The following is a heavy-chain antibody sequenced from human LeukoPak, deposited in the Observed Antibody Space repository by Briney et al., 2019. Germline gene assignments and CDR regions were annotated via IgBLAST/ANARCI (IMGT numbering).Heavy chain of an antibody. CDR2: ISYDGSNK. D-gene: IGHD7-27*01. J-gene: IGHJ4*02. V-gene: IGHV3-30-3*01. CDR3: ARDGDAGASVDY. CDR1: GFTFSSYA. Sequence: GGSLRLSCAASGFTFSSYAMHWVRQAPGKGLEWVAVISYDGSNKYYADSVKGRFTISRDNSKNTLYLQMNSLRAEDTAGYYCARDGDAGASVDYWGQGTLVTVSS.